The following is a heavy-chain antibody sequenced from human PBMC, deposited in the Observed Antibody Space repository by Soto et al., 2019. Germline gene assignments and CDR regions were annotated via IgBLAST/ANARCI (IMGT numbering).Heavy chain of an antibody. J-gene: IGHJ6*03. Sequence: SETLSLICTVSGGSISSYYWSWIRQPPGKGLEWIGYIYYSGSTNYNPSLKSRVTISVDTSKNQFSLKLSSVTAADTAVYYCARPRTGTGSYYMDVWGKGTTVTVSS. CDR2: IYYSGST. D-gene: IGHD2-8*02. V-gene: IGHV4-59*01. CDR1: GGSISSYY. CDR3: ARPRTGTGSYYMDV.